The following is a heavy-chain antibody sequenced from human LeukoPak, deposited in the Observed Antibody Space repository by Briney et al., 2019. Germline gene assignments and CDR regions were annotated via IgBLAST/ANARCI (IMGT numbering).Heavy chain of an antibody. Sequence: GGSLRLSCAASGLTLSRYWMHWVRQAPGKGLVWVSRIYRDGSSTSYKDSVKGRFTISRDNAKNTLCLQMNSLRAEDTAVYYCARETADYGEYYFDYWGQGTLVTVSS. CDR1: GLTLSRYW. D-gene: IGHD4-17*01. J-gene: IGHJ4*02. V-gene: IGHV3-74*01. CDR3: ARETADYGEYYFDY. CDR2: IYRDGSST.